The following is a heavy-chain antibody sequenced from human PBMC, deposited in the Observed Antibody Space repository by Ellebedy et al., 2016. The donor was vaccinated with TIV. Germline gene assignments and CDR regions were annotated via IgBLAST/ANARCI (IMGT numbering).Heavy chain of an antibody. CDR2: FDPEDGET. V-gene: IGHV1-24*01. J-gene: IGHJ4*02. D-gene: IGHD5-18*01. Sequence: ASVKVSCKASGYTFTSYALHWVRQAPGKGLEWMGGFDPEDGETIYAQKFQGRVSMTRDTSTSTVYMELSSLRSDDTAVYYCAREDVDTAMTPLTPHRTQLDYWGQGTLVTVSS. CDR3: AREDVDTAMTPLTPHRTQLDY. CDR1: GYTFTSYA.